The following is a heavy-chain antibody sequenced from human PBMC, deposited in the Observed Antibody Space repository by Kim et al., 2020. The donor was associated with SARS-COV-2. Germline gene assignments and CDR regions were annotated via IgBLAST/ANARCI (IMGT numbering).Heavy chain of an antibody. CDR1: GFTFSSYA. V-gene: IGHV3-23*01. D-gene: IGHD6-19*01. CDR2: ISGSGGST. J-gene: IGHJ4*02. Sequence: GGSLRLFCAASGFTFSSYAMSWVRQAPGKGLEWVSAISGSGGSTYYADSVKGRFTISRDNSKNTLYLQMNSLRAEDTAVYYCAKDLSRYSSGWYDDHLYYWGQGTLVTVSS. CDR3: AKDLSRYSSGWYDDHLYY.